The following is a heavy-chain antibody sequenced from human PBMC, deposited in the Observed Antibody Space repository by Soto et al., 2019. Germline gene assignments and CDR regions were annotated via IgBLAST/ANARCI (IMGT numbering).Heavy chain of an antibody. CDR2: IWYDGSNK. V-gene: IGHV3-33*01. Sequence: PRLSCAASGFTFSSYGMHWVRQAPGKGLEWVAVIWYDGSNKYYADSVKGRFTISRDNSKNTLYLQMNSLRAEDTAVYYCARDVTGTAPQGYFDYWGQGTLVTVS. J-gene: IGHJ4*02. CDR1: GFTFSSYG. CDR3: ARDVTGTAPQGYFDY. D-gene: IGHD1-1*01.